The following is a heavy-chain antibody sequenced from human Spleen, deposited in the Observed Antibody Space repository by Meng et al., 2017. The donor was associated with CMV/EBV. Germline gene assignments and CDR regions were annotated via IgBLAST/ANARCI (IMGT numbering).Heavy chain of an antibody. CDR2: IYYSGSI. J-gene: IGHJ5*02. D-gene: IGHD3-10*01. CDR3: ARVVRGVITVRFDP. CDR1: VGAISSGDDY. V-gene: IGHV4-30-4*08. Sequence: VLRAETGQGLVKPSQTLFFTCTVSVGAISSGDDYWSWIRQPPGKGLEWIGYIYYSGSIYYNPSLKSRVTISVDTSKNQFSLKLSSVTAADKAVYYCARVVRGVITVRFDPWGQGTLVTVSS.